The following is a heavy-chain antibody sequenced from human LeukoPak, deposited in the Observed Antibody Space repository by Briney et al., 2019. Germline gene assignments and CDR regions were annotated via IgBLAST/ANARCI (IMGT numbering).Heavy chain of an antibody. V-gene: IGHV3-66*01. Sequence: GGSLRLSCAASGFTVSSNYMSWVRQAPGKGLEWVSVIYSGGSTYYADSVKGRFTISRDNSKNTLYLQMNSLRAEDTAVYYCARGSPGYSSHSWGQGTLVTVSS. CDR2: IYSGGST. CDR1: GFTVSSNY. J-gene: IGHJ4*02. CDR3: ARGSPGYSSHS. D-gene: IGHD6-13*01.